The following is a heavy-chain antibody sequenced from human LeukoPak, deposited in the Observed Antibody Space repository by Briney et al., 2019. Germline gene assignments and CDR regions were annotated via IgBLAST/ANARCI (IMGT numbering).Heavy chain of an antibody. V-gene: IGHV6-1*01. CDR1: GDSVSSNSS. J-gene: IGHJ3*02. D-gene: IGHD5-18*01. CDR2: TYYRSKWYN. Sequence: SQTLSLTCAISGDSVSSNSSRNWIRQSPSRGLEWLGRTYYRSKWYNDYVVSVKSRININPDTSKNQFSLQLNSVTPEDTAVYYCARGGQGDGYSADEAFDIWGQGTMVTVS. CDR3: ARGGQGDGYSADEAFDI.